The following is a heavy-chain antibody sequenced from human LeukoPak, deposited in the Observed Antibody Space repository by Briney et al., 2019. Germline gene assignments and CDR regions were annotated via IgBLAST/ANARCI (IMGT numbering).Heavy chain of an antibody. V-gene: IGHV3-7*01. CDR1: GFIFSTYW. D-gene: IGHD3-10*01. J-gene: IGHJ4*02. CDR3: AREYRTYGYFDY. Sequence: PGGSLRLSCAASGFIFSTYWMNWVRQGPGKGLEWVANIKQDGSEKYNVDSVKGRFSISRDNAKSSLYLQMNSLRAEDTAVYYCAREYRTYGYFDYWGQGTLVTVSS. CDR2: IKQDGSEK.